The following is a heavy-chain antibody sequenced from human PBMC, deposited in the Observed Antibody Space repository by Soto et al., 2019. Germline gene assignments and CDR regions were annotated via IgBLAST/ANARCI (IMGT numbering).Heavy chain of an antibody. CDR3: ARDEYYYDSSGYLDDPVSCPDY. CDR1: GYTFTSYY. V-gene: IGHV1-46*01. CDR2: INPSGGST. J-gene: IGHJ4*02. D-gene: IGHD3-22*01. Sequence: GASVKVSCKASGYTFTSYYMHWVRQAPGQGLEWMGIINPSGGSTSYAQKFQGRVTMTRDTSTSTVYMELSSLRSEDTAVYYCARDEYYYDSSGYLDDPVSCPDYWGQGTLVTVSS.